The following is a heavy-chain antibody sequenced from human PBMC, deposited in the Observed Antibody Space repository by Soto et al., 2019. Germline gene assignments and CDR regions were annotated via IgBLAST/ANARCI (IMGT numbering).Heavy chain of an antibody. J-gene: IGHJ4*02. CDR3: AARQHY. V-gene: IGHV3-30*03. Sequence: QVQLVESGGGVVQPGRSLRLSCAASGFTFSSYGMHWVRQAPGMGLEWVAVISYDGSNKYYADSVKGRFTISRDNSKNTLYLQMNSLRAEDTAVYYCAARQHYWGQGTLVTVSS. CDR2: ISYDGSNK. CDR1: GFTFSSYG. D-gene: IGHD2-2*01.